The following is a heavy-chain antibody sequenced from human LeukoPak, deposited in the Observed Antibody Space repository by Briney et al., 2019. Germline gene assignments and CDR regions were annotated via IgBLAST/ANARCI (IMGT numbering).Heavy chain of an antibody. D-gene: IGHD1-26*01. CDR1: GFTFSSYA. Sequence: PGRSLRLSCAASGFTFSSYAMHWVRQAPGKGLEWVAVISYDGSNKYYADSVKGRFTISRDNSKNTLYLQMNSLRAEDTAVYYCAKDSQYSGSYYGFNWFDPWGQGTLVTVSS. CDR2: ISYDGSNK. J-gene: IGHJ5*02. V-gene: IGHV3-30*04. CDR3: AKDSQYSGSYYGFNWFDP.